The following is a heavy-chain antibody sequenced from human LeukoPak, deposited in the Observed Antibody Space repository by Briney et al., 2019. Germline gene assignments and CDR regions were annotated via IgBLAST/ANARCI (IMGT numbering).Heavy chain of an antibody. V-gene: IGHV4-4*07. Sequence: SETLSLTCTVSGGSISSYYWSWIRQPAGKGLEWIGRIYTSGNTNYNPSLKSRVTMSLDTSKNQFSLQLNSVTPEDTAVYYCASAAIIAAAGSFDYWGQGTLVTVSS. CDR2: IYTSGNT. D-gene: IGHD6-13*01. CDR1: GGSISSYY. CDR3: ASAAIIAAAGSFDY. J-gene: IGHJ4*02.